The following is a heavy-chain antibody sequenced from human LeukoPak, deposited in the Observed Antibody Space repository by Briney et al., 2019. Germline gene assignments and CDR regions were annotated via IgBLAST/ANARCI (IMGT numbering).Heavy chain of an antibody. V-gene: IGHV3-11*01. D-gene: IGHD2-15*01. CDR1: GFTFSDYY. CDR3: ARDSYCSGGGCYLSHYYGMDV. CDR2: ISSSGSTI. Sequence: GGSLRLSCAASGFTFSDYYMSWIRQAPGKGLEWVSYISSSGSTIYYADSVKGRFTISRDNAKNSLYLQMNSLRAEDTAVYYCARDSYCSGGGCYLSHYYGMDVWGQGTTVTVSS. J-gene: IGHJ6*02.